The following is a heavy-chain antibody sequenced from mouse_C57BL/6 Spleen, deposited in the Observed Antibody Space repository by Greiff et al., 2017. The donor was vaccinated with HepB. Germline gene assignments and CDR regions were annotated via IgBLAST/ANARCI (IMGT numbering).Heavy chain of an antibody. Sequence: QVQLKESGAELVKPGASVKLSCKASGYTFTEYTIHWVKQRSGQGLEWIGWFYPGSGSIKYNEKFKDKATLTADKSSSTVYMELSRLTSEDSAVYFCAGHEDASTTEDWYFDVWGTGTTVTVSS. CDR1: GYTFTEYT. V-gene: IGHV1-62-2*01. J-gene: IGHJ1*03. CDR2: FYPGSGSI. D-gene: IGHD1-1*01. CDR3: AGHEDASTTEDWYFDV.